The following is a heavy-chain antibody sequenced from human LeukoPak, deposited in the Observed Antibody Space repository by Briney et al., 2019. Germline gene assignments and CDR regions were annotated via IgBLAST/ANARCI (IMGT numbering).Heavy chain of an antibody. CDR1: GGSISSYY. J-gene: IGHJ6*02. D-gene: IGHD3-3*02. V-gene: IGHV4-59*01. CDR3: ARGQKLDYYYYYGMDV. Sequence: SETLSLTCTVSGGSISSYYWSWIRQPPGKGLEWIGYIYYSGSTNYNPSLKSRVTISVDTSKNQFSLKLSSVTAADTAVYYCARGQKLDYYYYYGMDVWGQGTTVTVPS. CDR2: IYYSGST.